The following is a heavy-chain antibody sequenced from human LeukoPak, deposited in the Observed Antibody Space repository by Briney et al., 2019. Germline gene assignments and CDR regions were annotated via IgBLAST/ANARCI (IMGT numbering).Heavy chain of an antibody. V-gene: IGHV3-21*01. CDR2: ISSSSSYI. CDR1: GFTFRNYA. CDR3: ARLAAQDAFDI. Sequence: GGSLRLSCAASGFTFRNYAMSWVRQAPGKGLEWVSSISSSSSYIYYADSVKGRFTISRDNAKNSLYLQMNSLRAEDTAVYYCARLAAQDAFDIWGQGTMVTVSS. D-gene: IGHD6-25*01. J-gene: IGHJ3*02.